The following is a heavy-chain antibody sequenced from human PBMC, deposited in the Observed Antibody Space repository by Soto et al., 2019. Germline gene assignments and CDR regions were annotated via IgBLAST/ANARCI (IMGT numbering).Heavy chain of an antibody. D-gene: IGHD1-26*01. CDR3: TRHSVGPPDY. J-gene: IGHJ4*02. Sequence: GESLKISCKGSGYSFTKWWIGWVRQMPGKGLEWMGFVFPGDSQIRYNPSFEGQVTISADKATATAYLQWNTLQASDSAMYYCTRHSVGPPDYPGQGTLVPVSS. CDR1: GYSFTKWW. CDR2: VFPGDSQI. V-gene: IGHV5-51*01.